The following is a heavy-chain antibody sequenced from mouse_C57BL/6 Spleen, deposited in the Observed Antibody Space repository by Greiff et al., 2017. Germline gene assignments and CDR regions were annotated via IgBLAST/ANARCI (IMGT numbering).Heavy chain of an antibody. Sequence: QVQLKQPGAELVKPGASVKLSCKASGYTFTSYWMHWVKQRPGRGLEWIGRIDPNSGGTKYNEKFKSKATLTVDKPSSTAYMQLSSLTSEDSAVYYCARGGRTYAMDYWGQGTSVTVSS. CDR3: ARGGRTYAMDY. D-gene: IGHD3-3*01. CDR1: GYTFTSYW. CDR2: IDPNSGGT. V-gene: IGHV1-72*01. J-gene: IGHJ4*01.